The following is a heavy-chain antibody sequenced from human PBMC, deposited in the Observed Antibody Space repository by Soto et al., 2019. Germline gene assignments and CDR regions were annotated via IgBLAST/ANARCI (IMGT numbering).Heavy chain of an antibody. D-gene: IGHD6-13*01. J-gene: IGHJ4*02. CDR3: ARGHSEAAADTPSSPLDY. CDR1: GGSFSGCY. V-gene: IGHV4-34*01. CDR2: INHSGST. Sequence: SETLSLTCAVYGGSFSGCYWSWIRQPPGKGLEWIGEINHSGSTNYNPSLKRRVTISVDTSKNQYSLKLSSVTAADTAVYYCARGHSEAAADTPSSPLDYWGQGTLVT.